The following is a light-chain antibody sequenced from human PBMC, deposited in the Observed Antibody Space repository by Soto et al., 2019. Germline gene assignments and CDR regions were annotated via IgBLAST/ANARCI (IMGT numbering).Light chain of an antibody. Sequence: QSVLTQAPSASGTPGQRVTISCSRGSSNMGSITVNWYQQLPGTAPKLLIYSNNLRPSGVPDRFSGSKSGTSASLAISGLQSEDEADYHCASWDDSLNGVVFGGGTKLTVL. V-gene: IGLV1-44*01. CDR3: ASWDDSLNGVV. J-gene: IGLJ2*01. CDR1: SSNMGSIT. CDR2: SNN.